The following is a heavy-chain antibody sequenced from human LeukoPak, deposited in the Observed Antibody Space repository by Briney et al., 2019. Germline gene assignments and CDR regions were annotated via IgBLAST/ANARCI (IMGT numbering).Heavy chain of an antibody. CDR1: GGTFISYA. CDR2: IIPIFGTA. Sequence: ASVKVSCKASGGTFISYAISWVRQAPGQGLEWMGGIIPIFGTANYAQKFQGRVTITADESTSTAYMELSSLRSEDTAVYYCARDLSSIAAAHYYYYGMDVWGQGTTVTVSS. V-gene: IGHV1-69*13. CDR3: ARDLSSIAAAHYYYYGMDV. D-gene: IGHD6-13*01. J-gene: IGHJ6*02.